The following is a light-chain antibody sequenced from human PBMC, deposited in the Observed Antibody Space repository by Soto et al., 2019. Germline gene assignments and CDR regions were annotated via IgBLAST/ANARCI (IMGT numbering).Light chain of an antibody. Sequence: IVVNQSASTLSVNQGERATLSCRASQSVSSNLAWYQQKPGQAPRLLIYGASTRATGIPARFSGSGSGTEFTLTISSLQSEDFAVYYCQQYNNLPPMPFGQG. J-gene: IGKJ1*01. V-gene: IGKV3-15*01. CDR3: QQYNNLPPMP. CDR1: QSVSSN. CDR2: GAS.